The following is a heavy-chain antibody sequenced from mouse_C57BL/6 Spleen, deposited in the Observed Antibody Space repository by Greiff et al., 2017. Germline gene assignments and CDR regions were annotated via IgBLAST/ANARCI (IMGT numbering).Heavy chain of an antibody. D-gene: IGHD1-1*01. CDR3: ARRDYGSSYYFDY. CDR2: IYPRSGNT. J-gene: IGHJ2*01. Sequence: VQLKQSGAELARPGASVKLSCKASGYTFTSYGISWVKQRTGQGLEWIGEIYPRSGNTYYNEKFKGKATLTADKSSSTAYMELRSLTSEDSAVYFCARRDYGSSYYFDYWGQGTTLTVSS. CDR1: GYTFTSYG. V-gene: IGHV1-81*01.